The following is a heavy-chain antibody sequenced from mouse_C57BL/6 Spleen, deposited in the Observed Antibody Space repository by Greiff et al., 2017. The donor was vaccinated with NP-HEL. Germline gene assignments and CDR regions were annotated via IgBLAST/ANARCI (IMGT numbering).Heavy chain of an antibody. CDR1: GYTFTSYW. CDR3: LGYDYDWFAY. D-gene: IGHD2-4*01. CDR2: IDPGSGST. V-gene: IGHV1-55*01. Sequence: QVQLQQPGAELVKPGASVKMSCKASGYTFTSYWITWVKQRPGQGLEWIGDIDPGSGSTNYNEKFKSKATLTVDTSSSTAYMQLRSLTSEDSAVYYCLGYDYDWFAYWGQGTLVTVSA. J-gene: IGHJ3*01.